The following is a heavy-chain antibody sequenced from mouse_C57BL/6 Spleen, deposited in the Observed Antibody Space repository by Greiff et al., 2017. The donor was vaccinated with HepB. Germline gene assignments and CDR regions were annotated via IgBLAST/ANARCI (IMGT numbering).Heavy chain of an antibody. D-gene: IGHD1-1*01. V-gene: IGHV1-39*01. CDR2: INPNYGTT. CDR1: GYSFTDYN. Sequence: EVKLMESGPELVKPGASVKISCKASGYSFTDYNMNWVKQSNGKSLEWIGVINPNYGTTSYNQKFKGKATLTVDQSSSTAYMQLNSLTSDDSAVYYCARSITTVVAKDAMDYWGQGTSVTVSS. CDR3: ARSITTVVAKDAMDY. J-gene: IGHJ4*01.